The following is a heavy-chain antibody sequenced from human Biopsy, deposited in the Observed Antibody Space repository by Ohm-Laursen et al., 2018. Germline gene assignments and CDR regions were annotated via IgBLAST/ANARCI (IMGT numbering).Heavy chain of an antibody. D-gene: IGHD2-15*01. CDR1: GFSISSGFH. CDR2: IYRTGTT. Sequence: TLSLTCGVFGFSISSGFHWAWIRQPPGKGLERIGFIYRTGTTTYNPSFKSRVAMAVDTSKNQFSLTLNSVTAADTAVYYCARMKGRGYFDYWGQGTLVIVSS. J-gene: IGHJ4*02. V-gene: IGHV4-38-2*01. CDR3: ARMKGRGYFDY.